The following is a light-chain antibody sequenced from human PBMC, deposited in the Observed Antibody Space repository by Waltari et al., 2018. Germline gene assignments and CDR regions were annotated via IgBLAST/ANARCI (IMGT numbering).Light chain of an antibody. CDR3: QQSYSKPPT. J-gene: IGKJ4*01. CDR2: SAS. V-gene: IGKV1-39*01. CDR1: QSISSY. Sequence: DIQMTQSPSSLSASVGDRVTITCRASQSISSYLNWYQQKPGKAPKLLIYSASSLQSGVPPRFSGGGSGADFTLTISSLEPEDFATYFCQQSYSKPPTFGGGTKVEI.